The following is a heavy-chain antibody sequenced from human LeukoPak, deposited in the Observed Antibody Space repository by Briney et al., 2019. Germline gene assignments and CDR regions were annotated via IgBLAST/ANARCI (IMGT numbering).Heavy chain of an antibody. Sequence: ASVKVSCKASGYTFTSYDINWVRQATGQGLEWMGWMNPNSGNTGYAQKFQGRVTMTRNTSISTAYMELSSLRSEDTAVYYCARSLAVAGTLGLDAFDIWGQGQWSPSLQ. CDR1: GYTFTSYD. V-gene: IGHV1-8*01. D-gene: IGHD6-19*01. CDR3: ARSLAVAGTLGLDAFDI. J-gene: IGHJ3*02. CDR2: MNPNSGNT.